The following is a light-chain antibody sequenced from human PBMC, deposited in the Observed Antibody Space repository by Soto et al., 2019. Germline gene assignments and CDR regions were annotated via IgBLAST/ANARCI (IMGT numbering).Light chain of an antibody. CDR1: QSVSSY. CDR3: QQRSNWPLT. V-gene: IGKV3-11*01. J-gene: IGKJ4*01. Sequence: LTQSPVTLSLSAWERASLACGASQSVSSYLAWYQQKPGQAPRLLIYDASNRATGIPARFSGSGSGTDFTPTISSLEPEDFAVYYCQQRSNWPLTFGGGTKVDIK. CDR2: DAS.